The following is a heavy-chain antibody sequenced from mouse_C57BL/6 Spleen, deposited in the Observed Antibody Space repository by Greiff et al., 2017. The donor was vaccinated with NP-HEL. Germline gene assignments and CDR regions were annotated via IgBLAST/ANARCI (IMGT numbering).Heavy chain of an antibody. CDR3: ARAGDYYGSSRPFAY. Sequence: EVQLQQSGPVLVKPGASVKMSCKASGYTFTDYYMNWVKQSHGKSLEWIGVINPYNGGTSYNQKFKGKATLTVDKSSSTAYMELNSLTSEDSAVYYCARAGDYYGSSRPFAYWGQGTLVTVSA. V-gene: IGHV1-19*01. D-gene: IGHD1-1*01. CDR1: GYTFTDYY. J-gene: IGHJ3*01. CDR2: INPYNGGT.